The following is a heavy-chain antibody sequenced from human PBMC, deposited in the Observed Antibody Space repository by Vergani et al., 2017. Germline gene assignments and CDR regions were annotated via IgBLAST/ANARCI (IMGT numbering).Heavy chain of an antibody. V-gene: IGHV3-23*01. CDR3: AKARDPNCKGGNCYSYYYCLDL. CDR1: GFTFSSYA. D-gene: IGHD2-21*01. J-gene: IGHJ6*02. CDR2: ISGSGGNT. Sequence: EVQLLESGGNLIQPGGSLRLSCGASGFTFSSYAMNWVRLAPGKGLQWVSAISGSGGNTFYTDSVKGRFTLSRDNSKETLYLQMNSLRVEDTAIYYCAKARDPNCKGGNCYSYYYCLDLWGQWTTVTVSS.